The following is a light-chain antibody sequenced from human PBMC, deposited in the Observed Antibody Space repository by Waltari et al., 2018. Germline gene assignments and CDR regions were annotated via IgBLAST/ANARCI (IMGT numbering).Light chain of an antibody. CDR1: NIGTYS. CDR3: HVWHPHVDPGV. CDR2: YDR. J-gene: IGLJ1*01. V-gene: IGLV3-21*04. Sequence: SYVVTQPPSVSVAPGETATITRGGDNIGTYSVHWYQQKAGQAPVLVIFYDRDRPPGIPDRFSGSNSGNTATLTISRVEAGDEARYYCHVWHPHVDPGVFGTGTEVTVL.